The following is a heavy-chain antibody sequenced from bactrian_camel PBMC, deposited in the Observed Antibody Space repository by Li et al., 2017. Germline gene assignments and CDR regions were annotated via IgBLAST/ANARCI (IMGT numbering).Heavy chain of an antibody. D-gene: IGHD1*01. CDR2: LDAGHNI. CDR1: VHTFSTST. J-gene: IGHJ4*01. Sequence: VQLVESGGGSVQAGGSLRLSCVASVHTFSTSTACMAWFRQAAGKEREGVALLDAGHNIIYATSVRGRFTISKDYAANTLYLQMNNLLPEDTAAYYCAADYRRGWSCSVGRQDFNNWGQGTQVTVS. CDR3: AADYRRGWSCSVGRQDFNN. V-gene: IGHV3S53*01.